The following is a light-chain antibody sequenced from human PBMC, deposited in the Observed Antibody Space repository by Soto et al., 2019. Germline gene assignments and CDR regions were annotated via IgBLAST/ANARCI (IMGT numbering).Light chain of an antibody. J-gene: IGKJ5*01. CDR3: QQYGSSPIT. Sequence: EVVVTQSPATLSVSPVERATLSCRASQSVSSNLAWYQQKPGQAPRLLIYGASSRATGIPDRFSGSGSGTDFTLTISRLEPEDFAVYYCQQYGSSPITFGQGTRLEI. CDR1: QSVSSN. V-gene: IGKV3-20*01. CDR2: GAS.